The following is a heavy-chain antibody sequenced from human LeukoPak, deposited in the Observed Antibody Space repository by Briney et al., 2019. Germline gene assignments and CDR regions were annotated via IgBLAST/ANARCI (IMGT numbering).Heavy chain of an antibody. J-gene: IGHJ4*02. Sequence: SETLSLTCTVSGGSISSYSWSWIRQPPGKGLEWIGYILYSGSTNYNPSLKSRVTIPLDTSKNQFSLKLNSVTAADTAVYYCARAGGIRGSALDLDYWGQGTLVTVSS. CDR3: ARAGGIRGSALDLDY. V-gene: IGHV4-59*01. CDR1: GGSISSYS. D-gene: IGHD3-10*01. CDR2: ILYSGST.